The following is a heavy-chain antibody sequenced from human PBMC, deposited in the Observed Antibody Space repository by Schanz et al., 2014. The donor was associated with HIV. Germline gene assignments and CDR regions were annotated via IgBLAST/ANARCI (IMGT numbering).Heavy chain of an antibody. CDR3: AKDTFELRNSGVFDW. V-gene: IGHV3-11*01. CDR1: GFPFNDYY. Sequence: QVQLVESGGGVVKPGGSLRLSCAASGFPFNDYYMSWLRQAPGKGLEWISFISSSGTTTYYADSVKGRFTISRDNAKNSLYLQMNSLRAEDTAVYYCAKDTFELRNSGVFDWWGQGTLVTVSS. CDR2: ISSSGTTT. D-gene: IGHD2-15*01. J-gene: IGHJ4*02.